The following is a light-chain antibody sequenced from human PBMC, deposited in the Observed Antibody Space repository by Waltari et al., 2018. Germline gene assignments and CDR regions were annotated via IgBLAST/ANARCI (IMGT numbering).Light chain of an antibody. Sequence: ETEVTQSPATLSVSPGETATITCRASQIIANNLAWYQQKPGQPPRLHIHSASTRATGVPTRFIGSRSGTQFTLTINSLQSEDAAVYYCHQYNNWPPWTFGQGTKVDI. J-gene: IGKJ1*01. CDR2: SAS. CDR3: HQYNNWPPWT. V-gene: IGKV3-15*01. CDR1: QIIANN.